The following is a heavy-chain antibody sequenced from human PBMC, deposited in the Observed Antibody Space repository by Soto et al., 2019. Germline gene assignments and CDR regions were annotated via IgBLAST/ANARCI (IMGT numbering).Heavy chain of an antibody. CDR2: ISYDGSNK. D-gene: IGHD2-15*01. J-gene: IGHJ4*02. Sequence: GGALRLSCAAPWFPFRSHSIPRGRQAPGKGLEWVAVISYDGSNKYYADSVKGRFTISRDNSKNTLYLQMNSLRAEDTAVYYCARGPYSYPYYFDYWGQGTLVTVSS. CDR1: WFPFRSHS. CDR3: ARGPYSYPYYFDY. V-gene: IGHV3-30-3*01.